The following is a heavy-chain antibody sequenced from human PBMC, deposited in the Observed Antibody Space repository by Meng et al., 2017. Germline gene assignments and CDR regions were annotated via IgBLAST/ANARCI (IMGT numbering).Heavy chain of an antibody. Sequence: GKRVESGGGLVQPGRSLRLSCAASGLTFSSYAMHWVRQAPGKWLEWVAVISYDGSNKYYADSVKGRFTISRDNSKNTLYLQIHSLRVEDTAVYYCARGESGYSSTWYLGFDYWGQGTLVTVSS. CDR2: ISYDGSNK. J-gene: IGHJ4*02. CDR3: ARGESGYSSTWYLGFDY. D-gene: IGHD6-13*01. V-gene: IGHV3-30*04. CDR1: GLTFSSYA.